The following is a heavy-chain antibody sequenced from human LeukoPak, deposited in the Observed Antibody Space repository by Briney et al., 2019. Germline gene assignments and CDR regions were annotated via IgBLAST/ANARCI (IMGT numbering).Heavy chain of an antibody. CDR2: IYHSGST. Sequence: SETLSLTCTVSGYSINSGYYWGWIRQPPGKGLEWIAIIYHSGSTYYNPSLKSRVIILIDTAKNHFSLNLSSVTAADTAVYYCARSDGYGLVGIWGQGTMVTVSS. CDR1: GYSINSGYY. V-gene: IGHV4-38-2*02. CDR3: ARSDGYGLVGI. J-gene: IGHJ3*02. D-gene: IGHD3-10*01.